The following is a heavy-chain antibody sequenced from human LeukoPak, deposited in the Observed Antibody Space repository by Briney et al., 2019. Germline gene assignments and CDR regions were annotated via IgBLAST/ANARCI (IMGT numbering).Heavy chain of an antibody. D-gene: IGHD3-22*01. V-gene: IGHV4-59*06. CDR3: ARAFDYDSSGYADIHYFDY. Sequence: SETLSLTCTVSGGSISSYYWSWIRQHPGKGLEWIGYIYYSGSTYYNPSLKSRVTISVDTSKNQFSLKLSSVTAADTAVYYCARAFDYDSSGYADIHYFDYWGQGTLVTVSS. J-gene: IGHJ4*02. CDR1: GGSISSYY. CDR2: IYYSGST.